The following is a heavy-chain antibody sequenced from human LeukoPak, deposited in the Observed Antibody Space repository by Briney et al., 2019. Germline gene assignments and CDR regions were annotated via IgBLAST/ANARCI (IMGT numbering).Heavy chain of an antibody. J-gene: IGHJ5*02. D-gene: IGHD1-7*01. CDR3: ARDLTELGSGDNWLDP. V-gene: IGHV3-21*04. CDR2: ISSSSSYI. CDR1: GFTFSGYS. Sequence: KAGGSLRLSCAASGFTFSGYSMNWVRQAPGKGLEWVSSISSSSSYIYYADSVKGRFTISRDNAKNSLYLQMNSLRAEDTAVYYCARDLTELGSGDNWLDPWGQGTLVTVSA.